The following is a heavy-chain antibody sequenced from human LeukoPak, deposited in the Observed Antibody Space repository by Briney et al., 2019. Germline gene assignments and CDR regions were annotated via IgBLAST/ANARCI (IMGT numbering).Heavy chain of an antibody. CDR1: GGSISSYY. D-gene: IGHD2-2*01. J-gene: IGHJ6*02. Sequence: PSETLSLTCTVSGGSISSYYWSWIRQPPGKGLEWIGYIYYSGSTNYNPSLKSRVTISVDTSKNQFSLKLSSVTAADTAVYYCARLSDIVVVPAAPYHYYYGMDVWGQGTTVTVSS. V-gene: IGHV4-59*08. CDR3: ARLSDIVVVPAAPYHYYYGMDV. CDR2: IYYSGST.